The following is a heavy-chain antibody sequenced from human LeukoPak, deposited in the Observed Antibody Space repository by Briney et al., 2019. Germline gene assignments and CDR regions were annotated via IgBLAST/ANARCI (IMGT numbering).Heavy chain of an antibody. CDR1: GYSFTGHY. J-gene: IGHJ4*02. CDR2: INPKSGGT. Sequence: ASVKVSCKASGYSFTGHYMHWVRQAPGQGLEWMGWINPKSGGTNYAQKFQGRVTMTRDTSISTAYMELSRLRSDDTAVYYCARERFYSSGNYNNRIDYWGQGTLVTVSS. CDR3: ARERFYSSGNYNNRIDY. D-gene: IGHD3-10*01. V-gene: IGHV1-2*02.